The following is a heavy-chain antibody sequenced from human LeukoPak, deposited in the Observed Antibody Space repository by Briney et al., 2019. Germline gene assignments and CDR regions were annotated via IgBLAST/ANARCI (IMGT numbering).Heavy chain of an antibody. CDR2: IYHSGST. Sequence: SETLSLTCAVSGGSISSSNWWTWVRQPPGKGLEWIGEIYHSGSTNYNPSLKSRVTISVDKSKNQFSLKLSSVTAADTAVYFCARGPYSYDSSGAFDIWGQGTMVTVSS. D-gene: IGHD3-22*01. CDR3: ARGPYSYDSSGAFDI. J-gene: IGHJ3*02. CDR1: GGSISSSNW. V-gene: IGHV4-4*02.